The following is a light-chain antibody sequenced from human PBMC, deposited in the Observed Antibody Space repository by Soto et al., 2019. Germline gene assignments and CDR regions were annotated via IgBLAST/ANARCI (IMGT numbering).Light chain of an antibody. CDR3: QQYGSSST. J-gene: IGKJ5*01. CDR2: GAS. V-gene: IGKV3-20*01. Sequence: DIQMTQSPSTRSASIEDTIIITSRASQDVSQSFAWSQQNPGQAPRPLIYGASTRATGIPARFSGSGSGTDFTLPIRRLEPEDFAVYYCQQYGSSSTFGPGTRLEIK. CDR1: QDVSQS.